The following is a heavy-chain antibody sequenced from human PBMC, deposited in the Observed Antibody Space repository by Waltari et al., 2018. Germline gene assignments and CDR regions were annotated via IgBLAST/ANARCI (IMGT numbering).Heavy chain of an antibody. J-gene: IGHJ3*01. Sequence: QVQLQQWGAGLLRPSETLSLTCDVYSGSFSGYYWSGIRQSPGKGLEWIGEINHSGSTNYNPSLKSRVTISVDTSKNQFSLRVSSVTAADSAVYYCARVRYYGSGNYYFDALDLWGQGTMVTVSS. CDR1: SGSFSGYY. CDR2: INHSGST. CDR3: ARVRYYGSGNYYFDALDL. D-gene: IGHD3-10*01. V-gene: IGHV4-34*01.